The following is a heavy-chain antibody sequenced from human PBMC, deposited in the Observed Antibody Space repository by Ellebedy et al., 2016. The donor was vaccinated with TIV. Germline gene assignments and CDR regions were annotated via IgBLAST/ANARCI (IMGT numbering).Heavy chain of an antibody. V-gene: IGHV3-23*01. CDR3: AKDVRYTTGWGGALDI. J-gene: IGHJ3*02. CDR2: IGGSAYTT. Sequence: GESLKISCGASGFTFSNYAMSWVRQAPGKGLEWVSSIGGSAYTTHYADSVKGRFTVSRDNSRNTLDLQMNSLRREDTAVYFCAKDVRYTTGWGGALDIWGQGSMVIVSS. D-gene: IGHD2-8*02. CDR1: GFTFSNYA.